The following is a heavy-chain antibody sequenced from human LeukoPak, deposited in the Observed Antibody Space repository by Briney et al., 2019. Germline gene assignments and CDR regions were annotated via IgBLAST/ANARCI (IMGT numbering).Heavy chain of an antibody. D-gene: IGHD3-16*02. CDR3: ARNLITFGGVIANELDY. CDR2: ISSSSYI. CDR1: GFTFSSYS. Sequence: GGSLRLSCAASGFTFSSYSMNWVRQAPGKGLEWVSSISSSSYIYYADSVKGRFTISRDNAKNSLYLQMNSLRAEDTAVYYCARNLITFGGVIANELDYWGQGTLVTVSS. J-gene: IGHJ4*02. V-gene: IGHV3-21*01.